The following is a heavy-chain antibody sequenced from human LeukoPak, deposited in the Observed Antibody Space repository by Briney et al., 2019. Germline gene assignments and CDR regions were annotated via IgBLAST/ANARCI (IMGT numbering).Heavy chain of an antibody. V-gene: IGHV1-69*01. CDR3: ARDREDIVGATAFDY. CDR1: GFTFSSYA. Sequence: GGSLRLSCAASGFTFSSYAISWVRQAPGQGLEWMGGIIPIFGTANYAQKFQGRVTITADESTSTAYMELSSLRSEDTAVYYCARDREDIVGATAFDYWGQGTLVTVSS. D-gene: IGHD1-26*01. J-gene: IGHJ4*02. CDR2: IIPIFGTA.